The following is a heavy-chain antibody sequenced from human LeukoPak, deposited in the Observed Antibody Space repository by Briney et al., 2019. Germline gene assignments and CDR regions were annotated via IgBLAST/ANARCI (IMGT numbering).Heavy chain of an antibody. CDR1: GGSLSGYY. D-gene: IGHD2-15*01. CDR2: INHSGST. J-gene: IGHJ4*02. Sequence: SETLSLTCAVYGGSLSGYYWSWIRQPPGKGLEWIGEINHSGSTNYNPSLKSQVTISVDTSKNQFSLKLSSVTAADTAVYYCARGRFSCTRRAFDYWGQGTLVTVSS. V-gene: IGHV4-34*01. CDR3: ARGRFSCTRRAFDY.